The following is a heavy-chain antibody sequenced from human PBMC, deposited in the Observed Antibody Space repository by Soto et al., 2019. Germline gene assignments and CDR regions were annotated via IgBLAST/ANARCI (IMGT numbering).Heavy chain of an antibody. V-gene: IGHV1-69*13. CDR1: GGTFSSYA. J-gene: IGHJ6*02. CDR3: ARVSHYYYGSWSYHYYYVMDC. Sequence: GSSVKVSCKASGGTFSSYAISWVRQAPGQGLEWMGGIIPIFGTANYAQKFQGRVTITADESTSTAYMELSSLRSEDTAVYYCARVSHYYYGSWSYHYYYVMDCWGQGATVTVP. D-gene: IGHD3-10*01. CDR2: IIPIFGTA.